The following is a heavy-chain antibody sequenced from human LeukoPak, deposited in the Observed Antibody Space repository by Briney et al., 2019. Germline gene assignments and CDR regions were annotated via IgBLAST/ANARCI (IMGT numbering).Heavy chain of an antibody. CDR1: GYTLTELS. CDR2: FDPEDGET. Sequence: ASVKVSCKVSGYTLTELSMHWVRQAPGKGLEWMGGFDPEDGETIYAQKFQGRVTMTEDTSTDTAYMELSSLRSEDTAVYYCAYTTVTAGYYYYGMDVWGQGTTVTVSS. CDR3: AYTTVTAGYYYYGMDV. V-gene: IGHV1-24*01. D-gene: IGHD4-17*01. J-gene: IGHJ6*02.